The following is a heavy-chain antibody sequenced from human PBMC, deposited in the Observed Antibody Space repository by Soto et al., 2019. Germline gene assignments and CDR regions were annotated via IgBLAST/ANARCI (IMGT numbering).Heavy chain of an antibody. D-gene: IGHD2-21*02. V-gene: IGHV4-30-2*01. CDR3: ARGGDGVWNWFDP. CDR1: GGSISRGFYS. CDR2: IYNSGNT. Sequence: SETLSLTCGVSGGSISRGFYSWSWIRQPPGQGLEWIGYIYNSGNTYYNPSLMSRVTISVDRSQNHFSLKLTSVTAADTAVYYCARGGDGVWNWFDPWGQGTQVTVSS. J-gene: IGHJ5*02.